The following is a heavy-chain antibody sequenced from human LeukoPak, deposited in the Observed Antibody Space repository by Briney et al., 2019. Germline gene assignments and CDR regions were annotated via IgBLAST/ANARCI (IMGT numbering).Heavy chain of an antibody. V-gene: IGHV3-15*01. Sequence: PGGSLRLSCAASGFTFINAWLSWVRQAPGKGLEWVGRIKSRTGGGTTDYAAPVKGRFTISRDDSENTMYLHMNSLKTEDTAVYYCTTVYAGTAGDFDYWGQGTLVTVSS. CDR2: IKSRTGGGTT. CDR1: GFTFINAW. CDR3: TTVYAGTAGDFDY. J-gene: IGHJ4*02. D-gene: IGHD1-1*01.